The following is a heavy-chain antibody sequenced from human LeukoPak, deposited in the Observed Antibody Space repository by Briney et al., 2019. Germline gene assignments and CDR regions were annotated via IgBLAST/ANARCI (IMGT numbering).Heavy chain of an antibody. CDR2: INPSGGST. Sequence: ASVKVSCKASGYTFTSYYMHWARQAPGQGLEWMGIINPSGGSTSYAQKFQGRVTMTRDTSTSTVYMELSSLRSEDTAVYYCARSGGSYYDSSGYRTRPGPAGYWGQGTLVTVSS. J-gene: IGHJ4*02. CDR3: ARSGGSYYDSSGYRTRPGPAGY. V-gene: IGHV1-46*01. D-gene: IGHD3-22*01. CDR1: GYTFTSYY.